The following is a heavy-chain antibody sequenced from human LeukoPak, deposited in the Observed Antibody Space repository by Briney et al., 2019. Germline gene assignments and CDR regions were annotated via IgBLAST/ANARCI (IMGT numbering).Heavy chain of an antibody. J-gene: IGHJ4*02. D-gene: IGHD3-10*01. CDR2: IIIISGTT. CDR1: RGTFRTYG. CDR3: ARWDGYYGSGSSFDY. V-gene: IGHV1-69*13. Sequence: GASVKVSCKVSRGTFRTYGISWLRQAPGQGPEWMGGIIIISGTTKYAQKFQGRVIFTADESTSTAYMEVGSLRSDDTAVYYCARWDGYYGSGSSFDYWGQGTLVTVSS.